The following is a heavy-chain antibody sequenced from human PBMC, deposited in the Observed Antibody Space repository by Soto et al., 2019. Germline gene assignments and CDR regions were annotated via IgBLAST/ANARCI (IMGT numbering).Heavy chain of an antibody. CDR1: GGSISSGDYY. CDR3: ARVGTYDYVWGSYRYHFDY. J-gene: IGHJ4*02. Sequence: SETLSLTCTVSGGSISSGDYYWSWIRQPPGKGLEWIGYIYYSGSTYYNPSLKSRVTISVDTSKNQFSLKLSSVTAADTAVYYCARVGTYDYVWGSYRYHFDYWGQGTLVTVS. V-gene: IGHV4-30-4*01. D-gene: IGHD3-16*02. CDR2: IYYSGST.